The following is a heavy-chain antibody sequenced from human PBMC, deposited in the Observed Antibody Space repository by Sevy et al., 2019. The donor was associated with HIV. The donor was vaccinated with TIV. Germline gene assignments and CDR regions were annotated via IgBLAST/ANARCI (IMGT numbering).Heavy chain of an antibody. J-gene: IGHJ4*02. CDR1: GFTFSNAW. D-gene: IGHD6-13*01. V-gene: IGHV3-15*01. Sequence: GGSLRLSCAASGFTFSNAWMSWVRQAPGKGLEWVGRIKSKTDGGTTDYAAPVKGRFTISRDDSKNTLYLQMNSLKTEDTVVYYCTTEGRCKQQLGGDYWGQGTLVTVSA. CDR3: TTEGRCKQQLGGDY. CDR2: IKSKTDGGTT.